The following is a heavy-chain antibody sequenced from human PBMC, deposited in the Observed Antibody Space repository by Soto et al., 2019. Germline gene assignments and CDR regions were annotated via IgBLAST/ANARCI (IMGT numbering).Heavy chain of an antibody. D-gene: IGHD4-4*01. V-gene: IGHV3-21*01. CDR2: ISSSSSYI. CDR1: GFTFSSYS. J-gene: IGHJ4*02. Sequence: GGSLRLSCAASGFTFSSYSMNWVRQAPGKGLEWVSSISSSSSYIYYADSVKGRFTISRDNAKNSLYLQMNSLRAEDTAVYYCARDSLRLHLGLLDHFDYWGQGTLVTVSS. CDR3: ARDSLRLHLGLLDHFDY.